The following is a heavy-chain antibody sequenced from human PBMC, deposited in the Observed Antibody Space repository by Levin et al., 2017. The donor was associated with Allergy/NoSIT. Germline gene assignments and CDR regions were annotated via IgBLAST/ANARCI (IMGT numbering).Heavy chain of an antibody. CDR3: VRDRQVWRGVNAFDV. V-gene: IGHV3-74*01. CDR1: GFTFTNHW. CDR2: IRSDGSDA. J-gene: IGHJ3*01. Sequence: GESLKISCAASGFTFTNHWMHWVRQTPGKGLVWVSRIRSDGSDATYADSVKGRFTISRDNVKNILYLEMNSLRGDDTALYYCVRDRQVWRGVNAFDVWGQGTMVTVSS. D-gene: IGHD3-3*01.